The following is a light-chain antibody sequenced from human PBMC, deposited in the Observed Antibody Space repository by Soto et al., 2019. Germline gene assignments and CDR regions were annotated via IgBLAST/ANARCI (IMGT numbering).Light chain of an antibody. J-gene: IGKJ4*01. V-gene: IGKV1-33*01. CDR2: DAS. CDR3: LQCDRLPLT. CDR1: QDISNY. Sequence: DIQMTQSPSSLSASVGDRVTITCQASQDISNYLNWYQQQPGKAPKLLIYDASTLETGVPSRFSGSGSGTDFTFTITSLQPEDIATYFCLQCDRLPLTFGGGTKVEIK.